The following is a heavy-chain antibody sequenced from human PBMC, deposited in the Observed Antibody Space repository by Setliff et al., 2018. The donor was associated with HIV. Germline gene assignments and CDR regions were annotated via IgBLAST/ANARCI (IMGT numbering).Heavy chain of an antibody. CDR2: IKGDGSEK. CDR3: ARDRGGYTFDF. J-gene: IGHJ3*01. V-gene: IGHV3-7*01. Sequence: QAGGSLRLSCAASGFTFSSYWMYWVRQAPGKGLEWVASIKGDGSEKYYVGSVKGRFTSSRDNAGNSLSLQMNSLRAEDTAVYYCARDRGGYTFDFWGQGTVVTVSS. D-gene: IGHD3-10*01. CDR1: GFTFSSYW.